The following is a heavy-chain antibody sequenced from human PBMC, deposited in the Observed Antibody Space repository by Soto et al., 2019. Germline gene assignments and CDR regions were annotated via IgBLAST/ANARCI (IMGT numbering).Heavy chain of an antibody. Sequence: QVHLVQSGAEMKKPGSSVKVSCQSSGGTFNTYAMNWVRQAPGQGPEWMGDISPMFGAANYAPKFQGRVTITADESTGTSYMQLSSLTSEDTALDFCAREVQVHTPAFVYWGQGTLVTVSS. CDR2: ISPMFGAA. V-gene: IGHV1-69*19. J-gene: IGHJ4*02. CDR3: AREVQVHTPAFVY. D-gene: IGHD3-10*01. CDR1: GGTFNTYA.